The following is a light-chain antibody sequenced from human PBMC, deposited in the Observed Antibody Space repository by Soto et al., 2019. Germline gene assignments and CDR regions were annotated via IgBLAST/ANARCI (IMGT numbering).Light chain of an antibody. CDR3: QQYGSSPYT. CDR1: QTITSDY. Sequence: EIVLTQSPGTLSLSPGERATLSCRASQTITSDYLAWYQQRPGQAPRLLIYGISFRATGIPDRFSGSGSGTDFTLTISRLEPDDFAVYYCQQYGSSPYTFGQGTKVEIK. V-gene: IGKV3-20*01. J-gene: IGKJ2*01. CDR2: GIS.